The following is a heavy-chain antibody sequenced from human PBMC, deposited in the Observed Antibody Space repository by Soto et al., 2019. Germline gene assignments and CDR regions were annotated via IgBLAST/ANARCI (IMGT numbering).Heavy chain of an antibody. V-gene: IGHV4-34*01. Sequence: SETLSLTCAVYGGSFSGYYWSWIRQPPGKGLEWIGEINHSGSTNYNPSLKSRVTISVDTSKNQFSLKLSSVTAADTAVYYCATPRSSSWSAFDIWGQGTMVTVSS. CDR2: INHSGST. CDR1: GGSFSGYY. D-gene: IGHD6-13*01. J-gene: IGHJ3*02. CDR3: ATPRSSSWSAFDI.